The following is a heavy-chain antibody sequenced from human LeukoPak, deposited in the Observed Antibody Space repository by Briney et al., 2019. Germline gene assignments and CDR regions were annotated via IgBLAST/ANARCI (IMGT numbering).Heavy chain of an antibody. J-gene: IGHJ4*02. CDR2: VKYDGRDK. CDR3: GKDTAGSIYGYYDY. D-gene: IGHD5-18*01. V-gene: IGHV3-30*02. Sequence: GGSLRLSCAASGFTFNRFGMHWVRQAPGKGLEWVAFVKYDGRDKYYADSVQGRFTISRDNSKNTLYLQMNSLRADDTAVYYCGKDTAGSIYGYYDYWGQGTLVTVSS. CDR1: GFTFNRFG.